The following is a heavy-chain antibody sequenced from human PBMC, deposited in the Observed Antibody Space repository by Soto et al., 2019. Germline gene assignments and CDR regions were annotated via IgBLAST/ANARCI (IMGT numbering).Heavy chain of an antibody. CDR2: ISYDGSNK. CDR3: ARDLGTYVRGVIDWGFDY. V-gene: IGHV3-30-3*01. CDR1: GFTFSSYA. J-gene: IGHJ4*02. D-gene: IGHD3-10*02. Sequence: QVQLVESGGGVVQPGRSLRLSCAASGFTFSSYAMHWVRQAPGKGLEWVAVISYDGSNKYYADSVKGRFTISRDNSKNTLYLRMNSLRAEDTAVYYCARDLGTYVRGVIDWGFDYWGQGTLVTVSS.